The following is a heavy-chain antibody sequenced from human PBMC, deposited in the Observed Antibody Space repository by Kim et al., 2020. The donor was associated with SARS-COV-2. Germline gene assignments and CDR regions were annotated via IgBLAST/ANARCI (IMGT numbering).Heavy chain of an antibody. V-gene: IGHV1-3*01. Sequence: SQKFQGRVTITRDTSASTAYMELSSLRSEDTAVYYCARDRVAAAGGFDPWGQGTLVTVSS. CDR3: ARDRVAAAGGFDP. J-gene: IGHJ5*02. D-gene: IGHD6-13*01.